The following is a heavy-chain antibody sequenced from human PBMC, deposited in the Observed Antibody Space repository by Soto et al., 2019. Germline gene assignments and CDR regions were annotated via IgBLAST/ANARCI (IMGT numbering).Heavy chain of an antibody. D-gene: IGHD3-10*01. V-gene: IGHV3-30*18. Sequence: QVQLVESGGGVVQPGRSLRLSCAASGFTFSSYGMHWVRQAPGKGLEWVAVISYDGSNKYYADSVKGRFTISRDNSKNTLYLQMNSLRAEDTAVYYCAKRSLRRFGELGYFDYWGQGTLVTVSS. CDR1: GFTFSSYG. J-gene: IGHJ4*02. CDR2: ISYDGSNK. CDR3: AKRSLRRFGELGYFDY.